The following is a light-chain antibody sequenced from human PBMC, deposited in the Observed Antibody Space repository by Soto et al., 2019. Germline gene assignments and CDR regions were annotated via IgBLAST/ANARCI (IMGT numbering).Light chain of an antibody. CDR1: QDINRW. J-gene: IGKJ1*01. CDR3: QQYNSYSRT. Sequence: DIQMTQSPSTLSASVGDRVTITCRASQDINRWLAWYQQKPGKAPKLLIYKASSLESGVPSRFSGSGSGTEFTLTISSLQPDDFATYYCQQYNSYSRTFGRGTKVDIK. CDR2: KAS. V-gene: IGKV1-5*03.